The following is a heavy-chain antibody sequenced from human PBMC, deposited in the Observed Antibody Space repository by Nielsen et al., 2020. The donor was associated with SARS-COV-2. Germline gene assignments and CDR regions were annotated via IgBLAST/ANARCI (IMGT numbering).Heavy chain of an antibody. CDR1: GYTFTSND. Sequence: ASVKVSCKASGYTFTSNDITWVRQAPGQGFEWMGWISGYNGDTNYAQKFQGRVTMTTDTSTSTAYMELRSLRSDDTAVYYCARPITNNYYYYYMDVWGKGTTVTVSS. V-gene: IGHV1-18*04. J-gene: IGHJ6*03. D-gene: IGHD1-1*01. CDR2: ISGYNGDT. CDR3: ARPITNNYYYYYMDV.